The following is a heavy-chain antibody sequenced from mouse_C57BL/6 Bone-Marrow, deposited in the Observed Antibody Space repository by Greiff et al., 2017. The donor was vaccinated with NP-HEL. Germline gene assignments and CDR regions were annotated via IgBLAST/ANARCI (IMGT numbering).Heavy chain of an antibody. V-gene: IGHV1-50*01. CDR1: GYTFTSYW. CDR2: IDPSDSYT. CDR3: AREFLGTWFAY. J-gene: IGHJ3*01. D-gene: IGHD4-1*01. Sequence: QVQLQQSGAELVKPGASVKLSCKASGYTFTSYWMQWVKQRPGQGLEWIGEIDPSDSYTNYNQKLKGKATLTVDTSSSTAYMQLSSLTSEDSSAYYCAREFLGTWFAYWGQGTLVTVSA.